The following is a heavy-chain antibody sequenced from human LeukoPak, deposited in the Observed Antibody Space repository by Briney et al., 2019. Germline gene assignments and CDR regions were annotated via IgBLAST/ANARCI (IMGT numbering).Heavy chain of an antibody. J-gene: IGHJ4*02. Sequence: GASVKVSCKVSGYTLTELSMHWVRQAPGKGLEWMGGFDPEDGETIYAQKFQGRVTMTENTSTDTAYMELSSLSSEDTAVYYCATVSGGSYSIDYWGQGTLVTVSS. CDR3: ATVSGGSYSIDY. CDR1: GYTLTELS. CDR2: FDPEDGET. V-gene: IGHV1-24*01. D-gene: IGHD1-26*01.